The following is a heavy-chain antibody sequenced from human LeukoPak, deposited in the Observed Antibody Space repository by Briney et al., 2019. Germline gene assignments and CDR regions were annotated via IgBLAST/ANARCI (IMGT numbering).Heavy chain of an antibody. CDR3: ARARPMVRGGANWFDP. J-gene: IGHJ5*02. Sequence: GGSLKISCKGSGSSFTSYWIGWVRQVPGKGLEWMGIIYPGDSDTRYSPSFQGQVTISADKSISTAYLQWSSLKASDTAMYYCARARPMVRGGANWFDPWGQGTLVTVSS. D-gene: IGHD3-10*01. V-gene: IGHV5-51*01. CDR1: GSSFTSYW. CDR2: IYPGDSDT.